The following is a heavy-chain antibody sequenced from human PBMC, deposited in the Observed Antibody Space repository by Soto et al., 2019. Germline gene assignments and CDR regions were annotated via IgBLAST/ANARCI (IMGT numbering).Heavy chain of an antibody. CDR1: GFTFDSHG. Sequence: QVQLVESGGGAVQPGRSLRLSCAASGFTFDSHGMNWVRQAPGKGLEWVAVISSDGNNKYYADSVKGRFTISRDNFNNLLYLHMSXXRAQDTAVYYCAKDLLPNTVTTCGSWGQGTLVTVSS. V-gene: IGHV3-30*18. J-gene: IGHJ5*02. CDR3: AKDLLPNTVTTCGS. CDR2: ISSDGNNK. D-gene: IGHD4-17*01.